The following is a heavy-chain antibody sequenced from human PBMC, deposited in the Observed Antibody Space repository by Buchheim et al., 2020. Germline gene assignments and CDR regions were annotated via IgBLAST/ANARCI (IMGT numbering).Heavy chain of an antibody. CDR2: INPSGGST. CDR1: GYTFTSYY. D-gene: IGHD2-15*01. V-gene: IGHV1-46*01. Sequence: QVQLVQSGAEVKKPGASVKVSCKASGYTFTSYYMHWVRQAPGQGLEWMGIINPSGGSTSYAQKFQGRVTMTRDTSTTTGYMELSSLRSEDTAVYYCASQDIVVVVAAPTLGMDVWGQGTT. CDR3: ASQDIVVVVAAPTLGMDV. J-gene: IGHJ6*02.